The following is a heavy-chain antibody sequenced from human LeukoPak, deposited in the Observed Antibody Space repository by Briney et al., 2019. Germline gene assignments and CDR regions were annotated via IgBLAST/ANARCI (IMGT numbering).Heavy chain of an antibody. CDR3: ARRQYSSGWFDP. CDR2: IYYSGST. J-gene: IGHJ5*02. Sequence: SETLSLTCTVSGGSISSSSYYWGWIRQPPGKGLEWIGSIYYSGSTYYNPSLKSRVTISVDTSKSQFSLKLSSVTAADTAVYYCARRQYSSGWFDPWGQGTLVTVSS. V-gene: IGHV4-39*01. CDR1: GGSISSSSYY. D-gene: IGHD6-19*01.